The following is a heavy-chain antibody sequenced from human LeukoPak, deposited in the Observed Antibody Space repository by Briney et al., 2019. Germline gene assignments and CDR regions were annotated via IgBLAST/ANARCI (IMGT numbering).Heavy chain of an antibody. Sequence: PSETLSLTCTVSGGPISSSTYYWGWIRQPPGKGLEWIGSIYYSGSTYYNPSLKSRVTISVDTSKNQFSLKLSSVTAADTAVYFCARPTFSGYYSGPFDIWGQGTIVTVSS. V-gene: IGHV4-39*01. CDR2: IYYSGST. J-gene: IGHJ3*02. D-gene: IGHD3-22*01. CDR1: GGPISSSTYY. CDR3: ARPTFSGYYSGPFDI.